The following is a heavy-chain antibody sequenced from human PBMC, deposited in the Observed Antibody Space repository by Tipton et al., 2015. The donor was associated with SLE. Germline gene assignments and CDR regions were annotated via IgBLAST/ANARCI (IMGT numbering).Heavy chain of an antibody. D-gene: IGHD6-6*01. CDR2: ISYDGSNK. J-gene: IGHJ3*02. V-gene: IGHV3-30-3*01. Sequence: SLRLSCAASGFTFSSYAMHWVRQAPGKGLEWVAVISYDGSNKYYADSVKGRFTISRDNSKNTLYLQMNSLRAEDTAVYYCAKDGEYSSSAGNAFDIWGQGTMVTVSS. CDR3: AKDGEYSSSAGNAFDI. CDR1: GFTFSSYA.